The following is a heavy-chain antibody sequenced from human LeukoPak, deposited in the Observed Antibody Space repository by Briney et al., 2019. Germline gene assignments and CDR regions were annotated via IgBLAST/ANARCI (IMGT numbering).Heavy chain of an antibody. CDR2: ISINGGST. V-gene: IGHV3-64*01. D-gene: IGHD3-22*01. Sequence: GSLRPSRAASGFTFSSYAMHWVRQAPGKGLEYVSAISINGGSTYYSNSVKGRFTISRDNSKNTLYLQMGSLRAEDMAVYYCARGLDYYDSSGYYYGLGYYYYYYMDVWGKGTTVTVSS. CDR1: GFTFSSYA. J-gene: IGHJ6*03. CDR3: ARGLDYYDSSGYYYGLGYYYYYYMDV.